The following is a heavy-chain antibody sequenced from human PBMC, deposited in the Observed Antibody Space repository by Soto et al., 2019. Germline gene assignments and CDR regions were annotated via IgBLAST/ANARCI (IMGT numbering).Heavy chain of an antibody. CDR2: IFSNDEK. CDR1: GFSLSNARMG. Sequence: QVTLKESGPVLVKPTETLTLTCTVSGFSLSNARMGVSWIRQPPGKALEWLAHIFSNDEKSYSTSLKSRLTISKDTSKSQVVLTMTTMDPVDTATYYCARILSPTAMAPYYFDYWGQGTLVTVSS. J-gene: IGHJ4*02. V-gene: IGHV2-26*01. CDR3: ARILSPTAMAPYYFDY. D-gene: IGHD5-18*01.